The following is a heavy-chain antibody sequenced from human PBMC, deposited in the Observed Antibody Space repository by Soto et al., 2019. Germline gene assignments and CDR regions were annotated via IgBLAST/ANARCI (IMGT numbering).Heavy chain of an antibody. J-gene: IGHJ6*02. CDR2: INAVNGDT. Sequence: QVQLVQSGAEVKKPGASVKVSCKASGYIFSYYAIHWVRQAPGQMLEWMGWINAVNGDTKYSQKFQGRVTITRDTPASPAYIELSSLRSEDTAVYYCASAPRSKKYYYYRMDVWGQGTMVTVSS. D-gene: IGHD4-17*01. CDR3: ASAPRSKKYYYYRMDV. CDR1: GYIFSYYA. V-gene: IGHV1-3*01.